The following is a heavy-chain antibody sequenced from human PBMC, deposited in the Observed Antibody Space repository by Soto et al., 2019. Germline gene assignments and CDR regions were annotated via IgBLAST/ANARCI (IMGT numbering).Heavy chain of an antibody. J-gene: IGHJ4*02. CDR3: IDCGSYAFDS. D-gene: IGHD1-26*01. CDR2: IYSGGST. CDR1: GFTVSSNY. Sequence: GGSLRLSCAASGFTVSSNYMSWVRQAPGKGLEWVSVIYSGGSTYYADSVKGRFTISRDDSENTLYLQMNSLKTEDTAVYYCIDCGSYAFDSWGPGTLVTLSS. V-gene: IGHV3-66*01.